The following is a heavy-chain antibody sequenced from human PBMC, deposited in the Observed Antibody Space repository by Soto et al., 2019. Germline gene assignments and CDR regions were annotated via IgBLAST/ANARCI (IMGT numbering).Heavy chain of an antibody. Sequence: AGGSLRLSCAASGFTVSSNYMSWVRQAPGKGLEWVSVIYSGGSTYYADSVKGRFTISRDNSKNTLFLQMNSLRAEDTAVYYCARDRSGSPQVWGQGTLVTVSS. CDR1: GFTVSSNY. CDR2: IYSGGST. V-gene: IGHV3-53*01. J-gene: IGHJ4*02. D-gene: IGHD1-26*01. CDR3: ARDRSGSPQV.